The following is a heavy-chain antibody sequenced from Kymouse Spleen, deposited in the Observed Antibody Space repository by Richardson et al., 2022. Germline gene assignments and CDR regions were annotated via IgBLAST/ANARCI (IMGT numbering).Heavy chain of an antibody. CDR2: INAGNGNT. J-gene: IGHJ6*02. CDR1: GYTFTSYA. V-gene: IGHV1-3*01. Sequence: QVQLVQSGAEVKKPGASVKVSCKASGYTFTSYAMHWVRQAPGQRLEWMGWINAGNGNTKYSQKFQGRVTITRDTSASTAYMELSSLRSEDTAVYYCARDVYYYGSGSYSTYYGMDVWGQGTTVTVSS. D-gene: IGHD3-10*01. CDR3: ARDVYYYGSGSYSTYYGMDV.